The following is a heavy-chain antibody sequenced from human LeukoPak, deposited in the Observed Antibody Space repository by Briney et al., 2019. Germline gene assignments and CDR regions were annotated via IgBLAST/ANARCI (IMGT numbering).Heavy chain of an antibody. CDR3: AAICFGSLAIDY. D-gene: IGHD3-10*01. V-gene: IGHV4-61*01. Sequence: SSETLSLTCTVSGGAVTGNSYYWSWIRQPPGKGLEWIGYISYSGSTNYNPSLKSRITISVDTSKNQFSLKLTSVTAADTAVYYCAAICFGSLAIDYWGQGTLVTVSS. CDR1: GGAVTGNSYY. CDR2: ISYSGST. J-gene: IGHJ4*02.